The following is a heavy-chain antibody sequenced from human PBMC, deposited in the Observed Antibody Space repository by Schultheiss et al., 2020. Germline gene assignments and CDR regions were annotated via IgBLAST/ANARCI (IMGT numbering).Heavy chain of an antibody. CDR1: GFSLSTSGVG. CDR3: AHRRRGSDWYGSPGAFFAY. D-gene: IGHD6-19*01. V-gene: IGHV2-5*02. CDR2: IYWDDDK. J-gene: IGHJ4*02. Sequence: SGPTLVKPTQTLTLTCTFSGFSLSTSGVGVGWIRQPPGKALEWLALIYWDDDKRYSTSLKTRLTISKDTSKNQVVLTMTNMDPVDTATYYCAHRRRGSDWYGSPGAFFAYWGQGTLVTVSS.